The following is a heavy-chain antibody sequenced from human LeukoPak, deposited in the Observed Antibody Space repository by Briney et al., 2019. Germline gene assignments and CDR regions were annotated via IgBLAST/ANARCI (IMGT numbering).Heavy chain of an antibody. CDR2: INPHSRAT. CDR1: GNDFSDFY. J-gene: IGHJ5*02. CDR3: VTTSVTHTLER. Sequence: ASVKVSCKASGNDFSDFYFNWVRQAPGRGLEWVGWINPHSRATHYAQRFRGRVTMEASITTAYMELNSLTSDDTAIYYCVTTSVTHTLERWGQGTLVTVSS. D-gene: IGHD5/OR15-5a*01. V-gene: IGHV1-2*02.